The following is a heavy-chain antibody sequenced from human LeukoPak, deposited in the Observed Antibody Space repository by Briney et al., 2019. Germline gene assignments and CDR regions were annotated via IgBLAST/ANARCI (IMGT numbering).Heavy chain of an antibody. D-gene: IGHD2-21*01. Sequence: GGSLRLSCGAPGFSFSYYWMSWARQAPGKGLEWVARVKGDGSEKSYADSVKGRFTISRDNAKNSLFLQMDNLRADDTAVYYCARGGSVMFDQWGQGTQVTVSS. J-gene: IGHJ4*02. V-gene: IGHV3-7*03. CDR2: VKGDGSEK. CDR3: ARGGSVMFDQ. CDR1: GFSFSYYW.